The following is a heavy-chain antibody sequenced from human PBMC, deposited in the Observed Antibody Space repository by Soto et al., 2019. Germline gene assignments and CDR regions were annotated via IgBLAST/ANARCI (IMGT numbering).Heavy chain of an antibody. CDR3: ARDRSSSWYGWFDP. J-gene: IGHJ5*02. Sequence: ASVKVSCKASGYTFTGYYMHWVRQAPGQGLEWMGWINPNSGGTNYAQKFQGWVTMTRDTSISTAYMELSRLRSDDTAVYYCARDRSSSWYGWFDPWGQGTLVTVSS. CDR2: INPNSGGT. CDR1: GYTFTGYY. D-gene: IGHD6-13*01. V-gene: IGHV1-2*04.